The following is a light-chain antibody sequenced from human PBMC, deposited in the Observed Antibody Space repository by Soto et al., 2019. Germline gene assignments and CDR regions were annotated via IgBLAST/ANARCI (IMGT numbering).Light chain of an antibody. CDR3: QQYDDYSPYT. V-gene: IGKV1-5*01. CDR2: DAS. J-gene: IGKJ2*01. Sequence: IQMTQSPSTLSPSVGDRVIITCRASESIQNWLAWYQQKPGEAPQLLIYDASTLQSGVPSRFSGSGSGTEFTLTISSLQPDDFATYYCQQYDDYSPYTFGQGTKLEIK. CDR1: ESIQNW.